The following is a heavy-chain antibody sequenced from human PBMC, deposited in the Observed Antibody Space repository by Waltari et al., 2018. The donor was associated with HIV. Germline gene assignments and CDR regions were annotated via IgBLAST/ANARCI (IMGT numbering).Heavy chain of an antibody. D-gene: IGHD4-4*01. CDR3: ARHDGDSNYGHYYYYYGMDV. V-gene: IGHV4-39*01. Sequence: QLQLQESGPGLVKPSETLSLTCTVSGGSISSSSYYWGWIRQPPGKGLEWIGSIYYSGSTYYNPSLKSRVTISVDTSKNQFSLKLSSVTAADTAVYYCARHDGDSNYGHYYYYYGMDVWGQGTTVTVSS. J-gene: IGHJ6*02. CDR2: IYYSGST. CDR1: GGSISSSSYY.